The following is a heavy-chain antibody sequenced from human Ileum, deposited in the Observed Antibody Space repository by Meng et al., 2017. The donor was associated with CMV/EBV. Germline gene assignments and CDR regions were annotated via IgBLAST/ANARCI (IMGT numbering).Heavy chain of an antibody. V-gene: IGHV1-18*01. CDR2: INPNNGNT. D-gene: IGHD3/OR15-3a*01. J-gene: IGHJ4*02. CDR1: TYTFTRYA. Sequence: ASVKVSCKASTYTFTRYAISWVRQAPGQGLEWMGWINPNNGNTHFAQTFQGRVNMTTDTSTETAYLELGSLKSDDTAVYYCARGSLIFLQKGTLEYYFDLWGQGTLVTVSS. CDR3: ARGSLIFLQKGTLEYYFDL.